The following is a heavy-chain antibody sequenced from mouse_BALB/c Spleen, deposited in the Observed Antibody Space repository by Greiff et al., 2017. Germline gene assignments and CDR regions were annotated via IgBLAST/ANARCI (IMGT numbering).Heavy chain of an antibody. J-gene: IGHJ4*01. CDR2: IDPANGNT. V-gene: IGHV14-3*02. CDR3: ARGGYRYYYAMDY. CDR1: GFNIKDTY. D-gene: IGHD2-2*01. Sequence: EVQLQQSGAELVKPGASVKLSCTASGFNIKDTYMHWVKQRPEQGLEWIGRIDPANGNTKYDPKFQGKATITADTSSNTAYLQLSSLTSEDTAVYYCARGGYRYYYAMDYWGQGTSVTVSS.